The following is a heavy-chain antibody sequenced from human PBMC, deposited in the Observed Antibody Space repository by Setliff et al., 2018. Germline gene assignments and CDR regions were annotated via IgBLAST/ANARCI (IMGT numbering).Heavy chain of an antibody. CDR2: MNPTSGNT. CDR1: GYTLTSYD. Sequence: GASVKVSCKASGYTLTSYDINWVRQATGQGLEWMGWMNPTSGNTGYAQKFQGRVTMTRNTSISTAYMELSSRRSEDTAVYYCARGAPGRYCSGGSCSYFDYWGQGILVTVSS. J-gene: IGHJ4*02. CDR3: ARGAPGRYCSGGSCSYFDY. V-gene: IGHV1-8*01. D-gene: IGHD2-15*01.